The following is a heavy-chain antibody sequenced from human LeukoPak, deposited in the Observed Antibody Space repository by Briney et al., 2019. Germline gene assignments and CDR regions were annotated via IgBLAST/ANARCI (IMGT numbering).Heavy chain of an antibody. CDR3: ARALDCTNGVCFGDDAFDI. Sequence: SVKVSCKASGGTSSSYTISWVRQAPGQGLEWMGRIIPIDGVENYAQKFQGRVTITADKLTSTDYMELSSLRSEDTAVYYCARALDCTNGVCFGDDAFDIWGQGTMVTVSS. J-gene: IGHJ3*02. D-gene: IGHD2-8*01. CDR1: GGTSSSYT. V-gene: IGHV1-69*02. CDR2: IIPIDGVE.